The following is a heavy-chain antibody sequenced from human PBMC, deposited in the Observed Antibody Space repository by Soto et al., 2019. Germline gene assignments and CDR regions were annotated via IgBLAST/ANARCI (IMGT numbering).Heavy chain of an antibody. CDR2: IKQDGSEK. D-gene: IGHD1-26*01. CDR1: GFTFSSYS. V-gene: IGHV3-7*03. Sequence: GGSLRLSCAASGFTFSSYSMNWVRQAPGKGLEWVANIKQDGSEKYYVDSVKGRFTISRDNAKNSLYLQMNSLRAEDTAVYYCARDVGGSYHDYWGQGTLVTVSS. CDR3: ARDVGGSYHDY. J-gene: IGHJ4*02.